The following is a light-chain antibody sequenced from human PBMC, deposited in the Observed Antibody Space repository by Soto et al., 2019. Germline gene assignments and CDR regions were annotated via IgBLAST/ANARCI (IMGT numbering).Light chain of an antibody. CDR2: AAS. Sequence: DIQMTQSPSSLSASVGDRVTITCRASQSISSYLNWYQQKPGKAPKLLIYAASSLQSGVPSRFSGSGSGTEFTLTISSLQPEDFANYYCQQSYSTPNFGQGTKLEIK. V-gene: IGKV1-39*01. CDR3: QQSYSTPN. CDR1: QSISSY. J-gene: IGKJ2*01.